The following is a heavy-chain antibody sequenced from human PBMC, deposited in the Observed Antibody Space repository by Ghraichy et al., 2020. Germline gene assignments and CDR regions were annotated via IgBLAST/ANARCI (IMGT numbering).Heavy chain of an antibody. Sequence: GGSLRLSCAASGFTFSSYYMNWVRQAPGKGLEWVSSISSSSSYISYADSLKGRFTISGDNAKNSLYLQMNSLRAEDTAVYYCVRADYTVNYDGLNWFDPWGQGTLVTVSS. V-gene: IGHV3-21*01. CDR2: ISSSSSYI. CDR1: GFTFSSYY. CDR3: VRADYTVNYDGLNWFDP. D-gene: IGHD1-7*01. J-gene: IGHJ5*02.